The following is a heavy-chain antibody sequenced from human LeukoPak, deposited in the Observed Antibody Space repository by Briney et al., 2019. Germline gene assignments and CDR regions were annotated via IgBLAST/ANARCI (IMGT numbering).Heavy chain of an antibody. D-gene: IGHD3-22*01. CDR2: ISSSSSSI. CDR3: ASSYDSSGYLTDAFDI. Sequence: GGSLRLSCAASGFTFSSYSMNWVRQAPGKGLEWVSSISSSSSSIYYADSVKGRFTISRDNSKNTLYLQMNSLRAEDTAVYYCASSYDSSGYLTDAFDIWGQGTMVTVSS. CDR1: GFTFSSYS. J-gene: IGHJ3*02. V-gene: IGHV3-21*01.